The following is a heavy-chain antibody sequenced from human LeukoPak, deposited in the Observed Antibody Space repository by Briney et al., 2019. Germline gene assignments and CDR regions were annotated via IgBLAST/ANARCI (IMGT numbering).Heavy chain of an antibody. D-gene: IGHD5-12*01. Sequence: GRSLRLSCAASGFTFDDYAMHWVRQAPGKGLEWVSGISWNSGSIGYADSVKGRFTISRDNAKNSLYLQMNSLRAEDMALYYCAKGMYSRYDLGDYYFDYWGQGTLVTVSS. J-gene: IGHJ4*02. CDR3: AKGMYSRYDLGDYYFDY. V-gene: IGHV3-9*03. CDR2: ISWNSGSI. CDR1: GFTFDDYA.